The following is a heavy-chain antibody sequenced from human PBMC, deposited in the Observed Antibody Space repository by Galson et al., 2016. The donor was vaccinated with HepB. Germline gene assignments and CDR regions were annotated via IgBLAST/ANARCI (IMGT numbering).Heavy chain of an antibody. CDR1: GFTFSSFA. CDR2: SGSGGDI. Sequence: SLRLSCAASGFTFSSFAMNWVRQAPGKGLEWVSASGSGGDIYYADSVKGRFTISRDNSKNTLFLQMNILRAEDTAVYYCAKAEGCDVRQYYFDYWGQGTLVTVSS. CDR3: AKAEGCDVRQYYFDY. D-gene: IGHD3-10*02. V-gene: IGHV3-23*01. J-gene: IGHJ4*02.